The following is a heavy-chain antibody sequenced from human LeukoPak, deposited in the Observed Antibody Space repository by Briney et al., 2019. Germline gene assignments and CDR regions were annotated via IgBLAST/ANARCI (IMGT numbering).Heavy chain of an antibody. D-gene: IGHD3-22*01. Sequence: SETLSLTCTVSGGSISSYYWSWIRQPPGKGLEWIGYIYYSGSTNYNPSLKSRVTISVDTSKNQFSLKLSSVTAADTAVYYCARDFGPDSSGYYGPYYFDYWGQGTLVTVSS. J-gene: IGHJ4*02. CDR1: GGSISSYY. CDR3: ARDFGPDSSGYYGPYYFDY. V-gene: IGHV4-59*01. CDR2: IYYSGST.